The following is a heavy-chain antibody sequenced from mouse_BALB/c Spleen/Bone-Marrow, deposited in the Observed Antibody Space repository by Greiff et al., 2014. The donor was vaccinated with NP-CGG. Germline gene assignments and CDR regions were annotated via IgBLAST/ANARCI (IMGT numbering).Heavy chain of an antibody. D-gene: IGHD2-3*01. Sequence: VQVVESAAELARPGASVKMSCKASGYTFTSYTMHWVKQRPGQGLEWIGYINPSSGYTEYNQKFKDKTTLTADKSSSTAYMQLSSLTSEDSAVYYCARLDGYYLYCYAMDYWGQGTSVTVSS. CDR2: INPSSGYT. V-gene: IGHV1-4*02. CDR1: GYTFTSYT. J-gene: IGHJ4*01. CDR3: ARLDGYYLYCYAMDY.